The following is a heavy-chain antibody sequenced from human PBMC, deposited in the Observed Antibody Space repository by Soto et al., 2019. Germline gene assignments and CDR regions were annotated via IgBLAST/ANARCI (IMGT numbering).Heavy chain of an antibody. D-gene: IGHD3-22*01. CDR1: GGSFSGYY. V-gene: IGHV4-34*01. Sequence: SETLSLTCAVYGGSFSGYYWSWIRQPPGKGLEWIGEINHSGSTNYNPSLKSRVTISVDTSKNQFSLKLSSVTAADTAVYYCARGHLGYYDSSGYPWGMDVWGQGTTVTVSS. CDR2: INHSGST. J-gene: IGHJ6*02. CDR3: ARGHLGYYDSSGYPWGMDV.